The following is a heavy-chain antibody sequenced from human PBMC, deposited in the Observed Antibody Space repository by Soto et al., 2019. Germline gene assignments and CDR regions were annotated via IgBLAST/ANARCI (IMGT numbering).Heavy chain of an antibody. V-gene: IGHV5-51*01. CDR1: GYSFISNW. J-gene: IGHJ6*02. CDR3: ARSRSSGGYVSGMDV. D-gene: IGHD6-19*01. CDR2: IYPGDSAT. Sequence: GESLKISCQGSGYSFISNWIGWVRQMPGKGLEWMGIIYPGDSATRYSRSFQGQVTISAEKSIRTAYLQWSSLKASDTAMYYCARSRSSGGYVSGMDVWGHGTTVTVSS.